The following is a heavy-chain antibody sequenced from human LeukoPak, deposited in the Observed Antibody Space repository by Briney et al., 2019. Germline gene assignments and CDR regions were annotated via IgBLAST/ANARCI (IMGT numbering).Heavy chain of an antibody. V-gene: IGHV3-74*01. CDR2: ISGDGSIT. CDR3: VKDVVVGPTMFDY. D-gene: IGHD1-26*01. J-gene: IGHJ4*02. Sequence: GGSLRLSCAASGFTISGNWMHWVRQAPGKGLVWVSRISGDGSITAYADSVKGRFTISRDNAKNTLYLQMSSLRAEDTAVYYCVKDVVVGPTMFDYWGQGTLVTVSS. CDR1: GFTISGNW.